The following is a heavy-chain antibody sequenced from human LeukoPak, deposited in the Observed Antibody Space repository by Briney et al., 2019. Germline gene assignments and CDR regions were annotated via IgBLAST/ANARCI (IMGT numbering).Heavy chain of an antibody. CDR3: ARGNPSFYDFWSGYQAYYGMDV. CDR2: INPSGGST. CDR1: GYTFTSYY. V-gene: IGHV1-46*01. J-gene: IGHJ6*02. D-gene: IGHD3-3*01. Sequence: ASVKVSCKASGYTFTSYYMHWVRQAPGQGLEWMGLINPSGGSTSYAQKFQGRVTMTRDTSTSTVYMELSSLRSEDTAVYYCARGNPSFYDFWSGYQAYYGMDVWGQGTTVTVSS.